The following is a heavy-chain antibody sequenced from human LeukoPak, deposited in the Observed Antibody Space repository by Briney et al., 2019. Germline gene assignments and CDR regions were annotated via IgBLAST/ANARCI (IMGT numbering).Heavy chain of an antibody. CDR2: ISAYNGNT. D-gene: IGHD4-17*01. Sequence: ASVKVSRKASGYTFTSYGISWVRQAPGQGLEWMGWISAYNGNTNYAQKLQGRVTMTTDTSTSTAYMELRSLRSDDTAVYYCARYADLGPHDYGGYNDEYYYGMDVWGQGTTVTVSS. CDR1: GYTFTSYG. CDR3: ARYADLGPHDYGGYNDEYYYGMDV. V-gene: IGHV1-18*01. J-gene: IGHJ6*02.